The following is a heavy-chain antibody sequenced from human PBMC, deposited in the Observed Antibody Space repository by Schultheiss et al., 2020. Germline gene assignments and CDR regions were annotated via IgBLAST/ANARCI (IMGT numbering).Heavy chain of an antibody. CDR3: ARTTSDWYFDY. D-gene: IGHD2-21*02. CDR1: GYRFTSYW. J-gene: IGHJ4*02. CDR2: IYPGDSDT. Sequence: GSLRLSCKGSGYRFTSYWIGWVRQMPGKGLEWMGIIYPGDSDTRYSPSFEGQVTISADKSISTAYLQWSSLKASDTAMYYCARTTSDWYFDYWGQGTLVTVSS. V-gene: IGHV5-51*01.